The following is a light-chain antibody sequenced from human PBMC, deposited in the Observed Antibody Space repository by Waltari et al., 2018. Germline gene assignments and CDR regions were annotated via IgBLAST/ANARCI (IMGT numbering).Light chain of an antibody. CDR1: QTVTTK. V-gene: IGKV3-15*01. CDR3: QQYNNWPPWT. CDR2: GAS. J-gene: IGKJ1*01. Sequence: ETVMTQSPATLSVSPGERATLSCRASQTVTTKLVWYQQKPGQAPRLLIYGASTRATGIPARFSGSGSGTEFTLTISSLQSEDFAVYYCQQYNNWPPWTFGQGTKVEIK.